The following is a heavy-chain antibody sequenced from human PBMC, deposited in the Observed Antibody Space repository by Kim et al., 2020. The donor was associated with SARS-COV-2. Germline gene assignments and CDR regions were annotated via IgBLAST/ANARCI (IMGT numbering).Heavy chain of an antibody. Sequence: GGSLRLSCAASGFTFSNAWMSWVRQAPGKGLEWVGRIKSKTDGGTTDYAAPVKGRFTISRDDSKNTLYLQMNSLKTEDTAVYYCTTGFGSYDILTGLEVVSRSGLWGQGNLVTVSS. CDR1: GFTFSNAW. D-gene: IGHD3-9*01. J-gene: IGHJ4*02. CDR3: TTGFGSYDILTGLEVVSRSGL. CDR2: IKSKTDGGTT. V-gene: IGHV3-15*01.